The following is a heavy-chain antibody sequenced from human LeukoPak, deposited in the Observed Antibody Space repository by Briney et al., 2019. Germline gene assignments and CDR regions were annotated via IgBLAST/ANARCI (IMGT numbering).Heavy chain of an antibody. Sequence: GASVKVSCKASGGTFTSYGISWVRQAPGQGLEWMGWISAYNGNTNYAQKLQGRVTMTTDTSTSTAYMELRSLRSDDTAVYYCARDKLGLPLRYFDPLDGMDVWGQGTTVTVSS. CDR2: ISAYNGNT. V-gene: IGHV1-18*01. CDR3: ARDKLGLPLRYFDPLDGMDV. CDR1: GGTFTSYG. D-gene: IGHD3-9*01. J-gene: IGHJ6*02.